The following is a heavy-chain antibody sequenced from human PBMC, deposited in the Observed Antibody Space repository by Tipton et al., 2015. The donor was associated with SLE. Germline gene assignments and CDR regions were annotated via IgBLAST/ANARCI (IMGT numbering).Heavy chain of an antibody. CDR3: ARDYSSGWYFNY. CDR1: GGSISFYY. CDR2: IYTSGST. Sequence: TLSLTCTVSGGSISFYYWSWIRQPPGKGLEWIGRIYTSGSTNYNPSLKSRVTISVDTSKNQFSLKLSSVTAADTAVYYCARDYSSGWYFNYWGQGTLVTVSS. V-gene: IGHV4-4*08. D-gene: IGHD6-19*01. J-gene: IGHJ4*02.